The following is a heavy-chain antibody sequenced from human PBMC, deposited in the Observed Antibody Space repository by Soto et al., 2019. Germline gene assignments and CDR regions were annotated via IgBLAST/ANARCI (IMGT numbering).Heavy chain of an antibody. J-gene: IGHJ4*02. CDR1: GFAFSSYS. V-gene: IGHV3-21*01. Sequence: GGSLRLSCAASGFAFSSYSMNWVRQAPGKGLEWVSSISSSSSYIYYADSVKGRFTISRDNAKNSLYLQMNSLRAEDTAVYYCARDPEYYDSSGPFDYWGQGTLVTVSS. D-gene: IGHD3-22*01. CDR3: ARDPEYYDSSGPFDY. CDR2: ISSSSSYI.